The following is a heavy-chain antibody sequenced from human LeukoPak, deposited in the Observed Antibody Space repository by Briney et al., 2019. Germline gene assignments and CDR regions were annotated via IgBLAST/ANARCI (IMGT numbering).Heavy chain of an antibody. CDR2: IVSSSNTI. CDR3: ARLRIYAFDI. J-gene: IGHJ3*02. V-gene: IGHV3-48*02. Sequence: GGSLRLSCAASGFTFSTYSMNWVRQAPGKGLEWVSYIVSSSNTINYADSVKGRSTISRDNAKNSLYLHMNSLRDEDTAVYFCARLRIYAFDIWGQGTMVTVSS. CDR1: GFTFSTYS. D-gene: IGHD5-12*01.